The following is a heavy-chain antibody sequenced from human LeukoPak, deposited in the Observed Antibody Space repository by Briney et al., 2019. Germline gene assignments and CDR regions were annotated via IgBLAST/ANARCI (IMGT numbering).Heavy chain of an antibody. CDR1: GFTFSSYA. CDR2: ISGSGGST. Sequence: TGGSLRLSCAASGFTFSSYAMSWVRQAPGKGLEWVSAISGSGGSTYYADSVKGRFTISRDNSKNTLYLQMNSLRAEDTAVYYCAKVNPLHYYDSSGLIDYWGQGTLVTVSS. J-gene: IGHJ4*02. V-gene: IGHV3-23*01. D-gene: IGHD3-22*01. CDR3: AKVNPLHYYDSSGLIDY.